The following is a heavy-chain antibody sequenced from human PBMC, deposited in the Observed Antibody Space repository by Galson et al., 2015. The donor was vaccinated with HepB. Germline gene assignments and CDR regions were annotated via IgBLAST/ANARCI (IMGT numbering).Heavy chain of an antibody. CDR3: ARDPGLNNYYYMDV. CDR1: GFTFSSYG. V-gene: IGHV3-33*01. J-gene: IGHJ6*03. CDR2: IWYDGSNK. Sequence: SLRLSCAASGFTFSSYGMHWVRQAPGKGLEWVAVIWYDGSNKYYADSVKGRFTISRDNSKNTLYLQMNSLRAEDTAVYYCARDPGLNNYYYMDVWGKGTTVTVSS. D-gene: IGHD2/OR15-2a*01.